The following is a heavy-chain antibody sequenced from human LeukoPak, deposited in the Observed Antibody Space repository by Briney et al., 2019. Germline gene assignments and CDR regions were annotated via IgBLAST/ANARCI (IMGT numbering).Heavy chain of an antibody. Sequence: GESLKISCKGSGYSFTSYWIGWVRQMPGKGLEWMGIIYPGDSDTRYSPSFQGQVTISADKSISTAYLQWSSLKASDTAMYYCARIADSSGYYYGWFDPWGRGTLVTVSS. D-gene: IGHD3-22*01. CDR3: ARIADSSGYYYGWFDP. CDR2: IYPGDSDT. V-gene: IGHV5-51*01. CDR1: GYSFTSYW. J-gene: IGHJ5*02.